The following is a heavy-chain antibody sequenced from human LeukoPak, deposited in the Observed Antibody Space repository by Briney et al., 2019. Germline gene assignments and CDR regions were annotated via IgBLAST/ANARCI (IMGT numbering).Heavy chain of an antibody. V-gene: IGHV5-51*01. D-gene: IGHD3-22*01. Sequence: GESLKISGKGAGYSFTDYWIAWVRQMPGKGLEWMGIIYPGDSDTKYSPSFQGQVTISADKSISTAYLQWSSLKASDTAMYCRARRDSSGYYNAYWGQGTLVTASS. CDR1: GYSFTDYW. J-gene: IGHJ4*02. CDR3: ARRDSSGYYNAY. CDR2: IYPGDSDT.